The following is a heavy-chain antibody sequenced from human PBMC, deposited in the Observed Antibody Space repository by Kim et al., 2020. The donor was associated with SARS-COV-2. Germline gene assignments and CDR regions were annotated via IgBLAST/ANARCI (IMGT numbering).Heavy chain of an antibody. CDR1: GYTFTGFY. V-gene: IGHV1-2*02. Sequence: ASVKVSCKVSGYTFTGFYMHWVRQAPGKGLEWMGGINPKSGGTNYAQKFQGRVTMTKDTSISTAYMELSRLRSDDTAVYYCARENGITMIVVVTRNDAFVMWRQATMVTASS. J-gene: IGHJ3*02. CDR3: ARENGITMIVVVTRNDAFVM. D-gene: IGHD3-22*01. CDR2: INPKSGGT.